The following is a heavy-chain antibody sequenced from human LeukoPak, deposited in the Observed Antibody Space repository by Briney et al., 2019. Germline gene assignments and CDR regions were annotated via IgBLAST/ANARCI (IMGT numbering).Heavy chain of an antibody. J-gene: IGHJ4*02. CDR1: GYTFTSYG. Sequence: ASVKVSCKASGYTFTSYGISWVRQAPGQGLEWMGWISAYNGNTNYAQKLQGRVTMTTDTSTSTAYMELRSLRSDDTAVYYCARVVPDYSNYGIYDYWGQGTLVTVSS. CDR3: ARVVPDYSNYGIYDY. CDR2: ISAYNGNT. D-gene: IGHD4-11*01. V-gene: IGHV1-18*01.